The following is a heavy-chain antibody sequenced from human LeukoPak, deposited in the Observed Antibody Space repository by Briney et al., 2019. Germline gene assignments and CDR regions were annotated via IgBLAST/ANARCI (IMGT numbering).Heavy chain of an antibody. CDR3: ARVKGSYYNNWFDP. Sequence: PSETLSLTCTVSGGSISSYYWSWIRQPAGKGPEWTGRIYTSGSTNYNPSLKSRVTISVDTSKNQFSLKLSSVTAADTAVYYCARVKGSYYNNWFDPWGQGTLVTVSS. CDR2: IYTSGST. V-gene: IGHV4-4*07. J-gene: IGHJ5*02. CDR1: GGSISSYY. D-gene: IGHD3-10*01.